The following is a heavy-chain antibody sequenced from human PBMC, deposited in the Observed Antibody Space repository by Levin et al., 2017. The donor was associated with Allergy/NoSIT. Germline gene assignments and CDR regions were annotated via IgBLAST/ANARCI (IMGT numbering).Heavy chain of an antibody. Sequence: ASVKVSCTASGFTFSNTWMSWVRQAPGRGLEWVANIKEDGSAKYYVDSVKGRFTISRDNANNSLYLQLSYLGVDDTAIYYCARAYDGSGSWMDVWGHGTTVTVTS. CDR3: ARAYDGSGSWMDV. V-gene: IGHV3-7*01. J-gene: IGHJ6*02. CDR1: GFTFSNTW. D-gene: IGHD3-10*01. CDR2: IKEDGSAK.